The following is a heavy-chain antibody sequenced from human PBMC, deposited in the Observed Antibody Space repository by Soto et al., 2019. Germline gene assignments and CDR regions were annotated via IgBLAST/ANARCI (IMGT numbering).Heavy chain of an antibody. CDR2: IIRILGIA. CDR3: ARDDSGYSGSHYIDYFNF. D-gene: IGHD1-26*01. CDR1: GGTFSSYT. V-gene: IGHV1-69*04. J-gene: IGHJ4*02. Sequence: GASVKVSCKASGGTFSSYTISWVRQAPGQGLEWMGRIIRILGIANYAQKFQGRVTITADKSTSTTYMELSSLTSEDTAIYYCARDDSGYSGSHYIDYFNFWGQGTLVTVSS.